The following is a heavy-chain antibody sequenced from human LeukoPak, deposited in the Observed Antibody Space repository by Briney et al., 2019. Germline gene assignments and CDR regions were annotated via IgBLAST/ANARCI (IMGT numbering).Heavy chain of an antibody. CDR2: ISGSGGST. CDR1: GFTFSSDA. Sequence: GGSLRLSCSASGFTFSSDAMSWVRQAPGKGLEWVSAISGSGGSTYYADSVKGRFTISRDNSRNTLYLQMNSLRAEDTAVYYCAKDRDSFWFDPWGQGTLVTVSS. V-gene: IGHV3-23*01. J-gene: IGHJ5*02. CDR3: AKDRDSFWFDP. D-gene: IGHD2-21*02.